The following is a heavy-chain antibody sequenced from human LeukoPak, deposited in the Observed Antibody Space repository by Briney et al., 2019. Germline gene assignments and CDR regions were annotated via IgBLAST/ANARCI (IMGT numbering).Heavy chain of an antibody. D-gene: IGHD6-13*01. CDR2: VKTDGST. J-gene: IGHJ4*02. Sequence: GSLRLSCAVSGFTSGFTFSSRWMHWVRQAPGKGLVWVSLVKTDGSTNYADSVKGRFTVSRDNAKNTLYLQMNSLRAEDTAVYYCASSAAAGTYYFDYWGQGTLVTVSS. CDR1: GFTFSSRW. CDR3: ASSAAAGTYYFDY. V-gene: IGHV3-74*01.